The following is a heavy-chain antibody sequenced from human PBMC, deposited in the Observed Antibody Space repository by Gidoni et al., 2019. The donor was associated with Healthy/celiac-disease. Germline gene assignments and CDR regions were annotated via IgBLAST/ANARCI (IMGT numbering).Heavy chain of an antibody. CDR2: ISYDGSNK. CDR1: GFTFSSSA. Sequence: QVQLVESGGGVVQPGRSLRLSCAASGFTFSSSAMHWVRQAPGKGLEWVAVISYDGSNKYYADSVKGRFTISRDNSKNTLYLQMNSLRAEDTAVYYCARVQGPYSSSWYAEYFQHWGQGTLVTVSS. V-gene: IGHV3-30-3*01. J-gene: IGHJ1*01. CDR3: ARVQGPYSSSWYAEYFQH. D-gene: IGHD6-13*01.